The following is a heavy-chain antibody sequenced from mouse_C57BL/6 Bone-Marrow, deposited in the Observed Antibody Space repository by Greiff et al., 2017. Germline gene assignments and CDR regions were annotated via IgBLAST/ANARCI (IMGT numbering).Heavy chain of an antibody. D-gene: IGHD1-1*01. CDR2: INPYNGDT. J-gene: IGHJ2*01. CDR3: ARYYYGPLYYFDY. CDR1: GYSFTGYF. V-gene: IGHV1-20*01. Sequence: EVQLQQSGPELVKPGDSVKISCKASGYSFTGYFMNWVMQSHGKSLEWIGRINPYNGDTFYNQKFKGKATLTVDKSSSTAHMELRSLTSEDSAVYYCARYYYGPLYYFDYWGQGTTLTVSS.